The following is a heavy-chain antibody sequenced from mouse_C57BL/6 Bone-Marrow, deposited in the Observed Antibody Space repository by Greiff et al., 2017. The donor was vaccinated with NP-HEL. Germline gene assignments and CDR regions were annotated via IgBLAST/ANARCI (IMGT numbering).Heavy chain of an antibody. CDR1: GYTFTEYT. V-gene: IGHV1-62-2*01. CDR3: ARQEAFYYYGSSYVGYFDV. D-gene: IGHD1-1*01. CDR2: FYPGSGSI. Sequence: QVQLKESGAELVKPGASVKLSCKASGYTFTEYTIHWVKQRSGQGPEWIAWFYPGSGSIKYNEKFKDKATLTADKSSSTVYMELSRLTSEDSAVYFCARQEAFYYYGSSYVGYFDVWGTGTTVTVSS. J-gene: IGHJ1*03.